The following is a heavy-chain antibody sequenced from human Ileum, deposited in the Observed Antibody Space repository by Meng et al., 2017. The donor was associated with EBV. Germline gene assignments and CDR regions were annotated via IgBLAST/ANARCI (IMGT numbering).Heavy chain of an antibody. CDR2: MSDSGIT. V-gene: IGHV4-4*02. J-gene: IGHJ4*02. CDR3: AKNGEKYFEY. CDR1: GGSISVINW. Sequence: QVQLQAPGPGLVTPSGTLSLTCAVSGGSISVINWWSWVRQSPEKGLEWIGEMSDSGITHYNPSLKSRVTISADKSNNQFSLKLTSVTSADTAVYFCAKNGEKYFEYWGQGTLVTVSS.